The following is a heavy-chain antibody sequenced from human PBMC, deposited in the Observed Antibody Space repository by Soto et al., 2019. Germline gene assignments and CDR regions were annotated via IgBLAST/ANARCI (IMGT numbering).Heavy chain of an antibody. D-gene: IGHD2-15*01. Sequence: QVQLVQSGAEVKKPGASVKVSCKASGYTFTSYYMHWVRQAPGQGLEWMGIINPSGGSTSYAQKFQGRVTMYRDTSTSTVYMELSSLRSEDTAVYYCDTGSLPAAMTDIVEVVGATLVDYWGQGPLVTVSS. CDR2: INPSGGST. CDR3: DTGSLPAAMTDIVEVVGATLVDY. V-gene: IGHV1-46*01. CDR1: GYTFTSYY. J-gene: IGHJ4*02.